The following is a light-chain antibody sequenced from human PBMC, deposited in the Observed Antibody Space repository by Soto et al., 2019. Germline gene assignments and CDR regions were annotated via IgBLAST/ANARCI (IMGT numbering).Light chain of an antibody. CDR1: QSVSSSY. V-gene: IGKV3-20*01. J-gene: IGKJ1*01. CDR2: GAS. CDR3: QQYGSSPPT. Sequence: EIFLTQSPDTLSLSPGERATLSCRASQSVSSSYLAWYQQKPGQAPRLLIYGASSRATGIPDRFSGSGSGTDFTLTISRLEPEDFAVYYCQQYGSSPPTFGQGTKVDIK.